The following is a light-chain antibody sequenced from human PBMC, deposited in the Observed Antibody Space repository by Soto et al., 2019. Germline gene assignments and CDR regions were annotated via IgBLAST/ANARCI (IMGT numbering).Light chain of an antibody. Sequence: DIQMTQSPSSLSASVGDRVTITCQASHDITSFLNWYQHKPGRAPKLLIYDASILEAGVPTRFSGSAYGTHFTFTISSLQPEDVATYYCQHCDYLPIFGPGTTVDFK. CDR2: DAS. CDR1: HDITSF. V-gene: IGKV1-33*01. J-gene: IGKJ3*01. CDR3: QHCDYLPI.